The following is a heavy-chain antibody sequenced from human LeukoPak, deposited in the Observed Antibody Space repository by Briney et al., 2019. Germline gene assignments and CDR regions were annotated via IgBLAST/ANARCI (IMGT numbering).Heavy chain of an antibody. Sequence: GESLKISCKGSGYSFTSYWIGWVRQMPGKGLEWMGIIYPGDSDTRYSPSFQDQVTISADKSISTAYLQWSSLKASDTAMYYCARRWLAVGAASDIWGQGTMVTVSS. CDR2: IYPGDSDT. CDR3: ARRWLAVGAASDI. D-gene: IGHD5-12*01. CDR1: GYSFTSYW. V-gene: IGHV5-51*01. J-gene: IGHJ3*02.